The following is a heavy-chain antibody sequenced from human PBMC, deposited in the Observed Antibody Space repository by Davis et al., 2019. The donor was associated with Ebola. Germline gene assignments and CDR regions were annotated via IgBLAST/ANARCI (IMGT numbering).Heavy chain of an antibody. Sequence: GESLKISCAASGFTVTSNYMSWVRQAPGQGLEWVSVIFGGGSTHYADSVKGRFTISRDKSKNTLYLQMNSLRAEDTAVYYCARDPIRTTGLDKGDYWGQGTLVTVSS. J-gene: IGHJ4*02. D-gene: IGHD3-9*01. CDR3: ARDPIRTTGLDKGDY. CDR1: GFTVTSNY. CDR2: IFGGGST. V-gene: IGHV3-66*01.